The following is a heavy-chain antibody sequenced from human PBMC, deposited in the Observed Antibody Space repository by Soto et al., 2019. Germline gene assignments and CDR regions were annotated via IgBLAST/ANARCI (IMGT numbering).Heavy chain of an antibody. CDR3: SKEGALAAWTYADF. CDR1: GFAFNDYG. Sequence: QVQLVESGGGVVQPGRSLRLSCAASGFAFNDYGMHWVRQAPGKGLEWVAVISYDGNEIHYADSVRGRFTISRDNSRDTLSLEMNSLRAEDTAVYYCSKEGALAAWTYADFWGQGTLVTVSS. V-gene: IGHV3-30*18. J-gene: IGHJ4*02. D-gene: IGHD1-7*01. CDR2: ISYDGNEI.